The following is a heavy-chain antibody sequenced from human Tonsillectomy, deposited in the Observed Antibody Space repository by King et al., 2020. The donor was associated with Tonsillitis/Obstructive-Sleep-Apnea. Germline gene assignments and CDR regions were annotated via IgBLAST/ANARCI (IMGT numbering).Heavy chain of an antibody. D-gene: IGHD2-2*01. V-gene: IGHV5-51*01. J-gene: IGHJ4*02. CDR2: IYPGDSDT. CDR3: ASGIVVVPATKGTFDY. CDR1: GYSFTSYW. Sequence: VKLVESGAEVKKPGESLKISCKGSGYSFTSYWIGWVRQMPGKGLEWMGIIYPGDSDTRYSPSFQGQVTISADKSISTAYLQWSSLKASDTAMYYCASGIVVVPATKGTFDYWGQGTLVTVSS.